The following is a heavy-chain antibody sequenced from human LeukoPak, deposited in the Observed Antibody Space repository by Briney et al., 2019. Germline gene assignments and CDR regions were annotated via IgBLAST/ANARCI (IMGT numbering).Heavy chain of an antibody. V-gene: IGHV3-23*01. CDR1: GFTFSTYG. J-gene: IGHJ4*02. D-gene: IGHD3-16*02. CDR3: VKDRCDRHTYPEV. Sequence: GGSLRLSCTASGFTFSTYGMTWVRQAPGEGLEWVSGISGSGGSTYYTDSVKGRFTISRDNSKNTLHLQMSSLRAEDTALYYCVKDRCDRHTYPEVWGQGTLVTVSS. CDR2: ISGSGGST.